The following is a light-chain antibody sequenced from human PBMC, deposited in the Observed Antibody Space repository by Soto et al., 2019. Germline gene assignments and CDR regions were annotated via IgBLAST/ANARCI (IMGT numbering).Light chain of an antibody. CDR2: GAS. CDR3: QQRSNWPPIT. J-gene: IGKJ5*01. V-gene: IGKV3D-15*01. CDR1: QSVSSF. Sequence: EGVMTQSPATLSLSPGERATLSCRASQSVSSFLAWYHQIPGQAPRLLIYGASTRATGVPARFSGSGSGTEFTLTISSLQSEDFAVYYCQQRSNWPPITFGQGTRLEIK.